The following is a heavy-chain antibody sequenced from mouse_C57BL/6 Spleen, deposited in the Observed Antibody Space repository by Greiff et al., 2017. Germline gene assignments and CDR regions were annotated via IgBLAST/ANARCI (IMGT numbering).Heavy chain of an antibody. CDR2: ISSGSSTI. CDR3: ARITTVVDYYAMDY. CDR1: GFTFSDYG. D-gene: IGHD1-1*01. J-gene: IGHJ4*01. V-gene: IGHV5-17*01. Sequence: EVKLVESGGGLVKPGGSLKLSCAASGFTFSDYGMHWVRQAPEKGLEWVAYISSGSSTIYYADTVTGRFTISRDNAKNTLFLQMTSLRSEDTAMYYCARITTVVDYYAMDYWGQGTSVAVSS.